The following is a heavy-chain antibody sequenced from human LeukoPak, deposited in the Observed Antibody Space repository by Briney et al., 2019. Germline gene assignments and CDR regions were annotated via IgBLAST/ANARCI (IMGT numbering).Heavy chain of an antibody. D-gene: IGHD2-2*01. J-gene: IGHJ5*02. V-gene: IGHV3-48*01. CDR2: ISSSSSTI. Sequence: GGSLRLSCAASGFTFSSYSMNWVRQAPGKGLEWGSYISSSSSTIYYADSVKGRFTISRDNAKNSLYLQMNSLRAEDTAVYYCARDLKWCSSTCCPGVNWFDPWGQGALVTVSS. CDR1: GFTFSSYS. CDR3: ARDLKWCSSTCCPGVNWFDP.